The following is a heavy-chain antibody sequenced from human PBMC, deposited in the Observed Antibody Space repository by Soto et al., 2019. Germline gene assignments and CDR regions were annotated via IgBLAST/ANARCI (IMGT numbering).Heavy chain of an antibody. Sequence: GGSLRLSCAASGFTFSSHAMGWLRQAPGTGPEWVAFVDGSGGDTSYADSVKGRFIISSDNSDNSLFLHMNSLRAEDTGRYFYAEEIFAAAYAATSTFDFWAQATLVTAS. CDR1: GFTFSSHA. CDR2: VDGSGGDT. J-gene: IGHJ4*02. V-gene: IGHV3-23*01. D-gene: IGHD2-8*01. CDR3: AEEIFAAAYAATSTFDF.